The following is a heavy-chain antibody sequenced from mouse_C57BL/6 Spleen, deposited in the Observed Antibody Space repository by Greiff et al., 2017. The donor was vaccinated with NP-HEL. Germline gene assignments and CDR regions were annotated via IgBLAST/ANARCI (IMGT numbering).Heavy chain of an antibody. J-gene: IGHJ3*01. CDR3: AGSPLPYWAWFAY. V-gene: IGHV7-3*01. CDR2: IRNKANGYTT. D-gene: IGHD2-12*01. CDR1: GFTFTDYY. Sequence: EVKVEESGGGLVQPGGSLSLSCAASGFTFTDYYMSWVRQPPGKALEWLGFIRNKANGYTTEYSASVKGRFTISRDNSQSILYLQMNALRAEDSATYYCAGSPLPYWAWFAYWGQGTLVTVSA.